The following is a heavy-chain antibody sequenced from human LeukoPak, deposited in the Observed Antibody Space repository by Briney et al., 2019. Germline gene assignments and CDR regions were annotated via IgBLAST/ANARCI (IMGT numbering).Heavy chain of an antibody. CDR2: ISWNSGSI. D-gene: IGHD6-19*01. CDR1: GFTFDDYA. Sequence: GRSLRLSCAASGFTFDDYAMHWVRQAPGKGLEWVSGISWNSGSIGYADSVKGRFTISRDNAKNFLYLHMNSLRAEDTGLYYCAKDQYSSGWHHFDYWGQGILVTLSS. J-gene: IGHJ4*02. V-gene: IGHV3-9*01. CDR3: AKDQYSSGWHHFDY.